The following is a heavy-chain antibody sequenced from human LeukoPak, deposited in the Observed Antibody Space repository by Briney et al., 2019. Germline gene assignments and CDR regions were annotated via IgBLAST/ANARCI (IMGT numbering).Heavy chain of an antibody. V-gene: IGHV4-59*01. CDR1: GGSITNYY. Sequence: SETLSLTCTVSGGSITNYYWTWIRQPPGKGLEWIGYIHYSGSTNYNPSLKSRVTISVDTSKNQFSLKLSSVTAADTAVYYCARDSGRDRYFDYRGQGTLVTVSS. CDR2: IHYSGST. CDR3: ARDSGRDRYFDY. J-gene: IGHJ4*02. D-gene: IGHD3-10*01.